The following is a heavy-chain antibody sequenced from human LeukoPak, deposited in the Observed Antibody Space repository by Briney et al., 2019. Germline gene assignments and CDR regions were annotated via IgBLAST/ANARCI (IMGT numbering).Heavy chain of an antibody. D-gene: IGHD3-22*01. CDR3: ARDSYYYDSSGFRGLFY. CDR2: IYTSGST. CDR1: GGSISSGSYY. J-gene: IGHJ4*02. Sequence: SQTLSLTCTVSGGSISSGSYYWSWIRQPAGKGLEWIGRIYTSGSTNYNPSLKSRVTMSVDTSKNQFSLKLSSVTAADTAVYYCARDSYYYDSSGFRGLFYWGQGTVVTVSS. V-gene: IGHV4-61*02.